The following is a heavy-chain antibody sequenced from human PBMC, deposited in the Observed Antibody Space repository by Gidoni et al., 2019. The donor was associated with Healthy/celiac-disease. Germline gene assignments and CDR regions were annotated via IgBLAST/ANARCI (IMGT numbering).Heavy chain of an antibody. Sequence: QVQLVESGGGVVQPGRSLRLSCAASGFTFSSYGMHWVRQAPGKGLEWVAVIWYDGSNKYYADSVKGRFTISRDNSKNTLYLQMNSLRAEDTAVYYCARDTRRGSAAGTPDYWGQGTLVTVSS. V-gene: IGHV3-33*01. CDR3: ARDTRRGSAAGTPDY. CDR2: IWYDGSNK. J-gene: IGHJ4*02. CDR1: GFTFSSYG. D-gene: IGHD6-13*01.